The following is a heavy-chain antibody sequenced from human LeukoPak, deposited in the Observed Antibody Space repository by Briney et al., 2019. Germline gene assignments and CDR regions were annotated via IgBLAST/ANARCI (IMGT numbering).Heavy chain of an antibody. CDR3: ARQDGRLRLGELSLSPIDY. CDR2: IYYSGST. J-gene: IGHJ4*02. D-gene: IGHD3-16*02. Sequence: SETLSLTCTVSGGTISNYYWSWIRQPPGKGLEWIGYIYYSGSTNYNPSLKSRVTISVDTSKNQFSLKLSSVTAADTAVYYCARQDGRLRLGELSLSPIDYWGQGTLVTVSS. V-gene: IGHV4-59*08. CDR1: GGTISNYY.